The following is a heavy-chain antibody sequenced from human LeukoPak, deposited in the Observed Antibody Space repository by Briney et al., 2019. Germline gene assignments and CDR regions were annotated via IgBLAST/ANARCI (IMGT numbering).Heavy chain of an antibody. V-gene: IGHV3-23*01. CDR3: AKDSRSYGGHQLDF. CDR1: GFTFSNYA. D-gene: IGHD4/OR15-4a*01. J-gene: IGHJ4*02. CDR2: IHGGGETA. Sequence: PGGSLRLSCEASGFTFSNYAMSWVRQAPGKGLEWGSAIHGGGETAYYADSVKGRFTISRDNSKNTLYLQMNSLKAEDTAVYYCAKDSRSYGGHQLDFWGQGILVTVSA.